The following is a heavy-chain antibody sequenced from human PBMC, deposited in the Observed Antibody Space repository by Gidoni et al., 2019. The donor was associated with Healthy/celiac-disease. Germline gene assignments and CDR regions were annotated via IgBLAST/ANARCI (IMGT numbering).Heavy chain of an antibody. D-gene: IGHD3-3*01. V-gene: IGHV4-39*01. CDR1: GGSIISSSYY. CDR2: IYYRGST. CDR3: ARAPCLEWLFINWFDP. Sequence: QLQLQESGPGLVQPSATLSLTCPVSGGSIISSSYYWGWIRQPPGKGLEWIGSIYYRGSTYYNPSLKSRVTISVDTSKNQFSLKLSSVTAADTAVYYCARAPCLEWLFINWFDPWGQGTLVTVSS. J-gene: IGHJ5*02.